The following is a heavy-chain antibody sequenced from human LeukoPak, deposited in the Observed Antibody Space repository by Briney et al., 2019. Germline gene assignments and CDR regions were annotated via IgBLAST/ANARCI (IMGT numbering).Heavy chain of an antibody. CDR2: IYYSGST. Sequence: PSETLSLTCTVSGGSIGSGGYYWSWIRQHPGKGLEWIGYIYYSGSTYYNPSLKSRVTISVDTSKNQFSLKLSSVTAADTAVYYCARGLNVREGSGTEAENPYYFDYWGQGTLVTVSS. CDR1: GGSIGSGGYY. V-gene: IGHV4-31*03. CDR3: ARGLNVREGSGTEAENPYYFDY. J-gene: IGHJ4*02. D-gene: IGHD3-10*01.